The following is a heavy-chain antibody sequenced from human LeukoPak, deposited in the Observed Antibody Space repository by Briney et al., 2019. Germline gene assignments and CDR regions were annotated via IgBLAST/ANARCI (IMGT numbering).Heavy chain of an antibody. CDR2: IAPDGSAR. J-gene: IGHJ6*02. CDR3: ARVLLGNGYDAMDD. D-gene: IGHD3-3*01. V-gene: IGHV3-7*01. Sequence: GGSLRLSCAGSGFTFSSHWMGWVRQAPGKGLEWVANIAPDGSARYYEDSVKGRFCISRDNAKNSVYLQMNSLNADETAVYYCARVLLGNGYDAMDDWGQGTTVTVSS. CDR1: GFTFSSHW.